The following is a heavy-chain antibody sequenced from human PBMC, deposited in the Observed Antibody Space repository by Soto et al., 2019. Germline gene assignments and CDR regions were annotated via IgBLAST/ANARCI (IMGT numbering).Heavy chain of an antibody. CDR1: GFTFSDNW. CDR2: IDMDGGKT. V-gene: IGHV3-7*01. Sequence: EVQLVESGGGLVQPGGSLRLSCAASGFTFSDNWMHWVRQAPGKGLEWVANIDMDGGKTCYVDSVKGRFTISRDNARNALHLQMDSLIVEDTSGYYCAPIPEGNLEYWGQGTLVTVSS. J-gene: IGHJ4*02. CDR3: APIPEGNLEY.